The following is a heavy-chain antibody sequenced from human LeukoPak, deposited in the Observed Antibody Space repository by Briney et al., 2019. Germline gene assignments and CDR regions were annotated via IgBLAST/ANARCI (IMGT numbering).Heavy chain of an antibody. CDR1: GYTFATHG. V-gene: IGHV1-18*01. D-gene: IGHD6-19*01. CDR2: ISAYNGNT. Sequence: GASVKVSCRASGYTFATHGISWVRQAPGQGLEWTGWISAYNGNTEYAQKFQGRVTMTTDTSTSTAYMELRSLRSDDTAVYYCARDPPHSSGPNSPCFEYWGQGTLVTVSS. J-gene: IGHJ4*02. CDR3: ARDPPHSSGPNSPCFEY.